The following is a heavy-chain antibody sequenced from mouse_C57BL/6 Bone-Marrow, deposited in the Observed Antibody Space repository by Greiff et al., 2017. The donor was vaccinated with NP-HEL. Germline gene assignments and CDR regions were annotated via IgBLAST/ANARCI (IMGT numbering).Heavy chain of an antibody. CDR1: GYTFTSYW. D-gene: IGHD2-10*01. Sequence: QVQLQQPGAELVMPGASVKLSCKASGYTFTSYWMHWVKQRPGQGLEWIGAIDPSDSYTNYNQKFKGKFTLTVDKSSSTAYMQLSSRTSEDSAVYYCARKPTFYAMDYWGQGTSVTVSS. CDR2: IDPSDSYT. V-gene: IGHV1-69*01. J-gene: IGHJ4*01. CDR3: ARKPTFYAMDY.